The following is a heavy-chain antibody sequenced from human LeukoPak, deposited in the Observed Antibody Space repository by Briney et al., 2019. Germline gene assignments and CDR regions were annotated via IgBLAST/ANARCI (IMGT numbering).Heavy chain of an antibody. Sequence: SETLSLTCAVYGGSFSGYYWSWIRQPPGKGLEWIGEIDHSGSTNYNPSLKSRVTISVDTSKNQFSLKLSSVTAADTAVYYCARTSVGVKSSDYWGQGTLVTVSS. CDR1: GGSFSGYY. D-gene: IGHD3-22*01. V-gene: IGHV4-34*01. CDR3: ARTSVGVKSSDY. J-gene: IGHJ4*02. CDR2: IDHSGST.